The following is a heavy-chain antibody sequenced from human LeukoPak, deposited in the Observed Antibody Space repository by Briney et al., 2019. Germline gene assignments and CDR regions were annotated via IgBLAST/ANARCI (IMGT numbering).Heavy chain of an antibody. CDR2: IKQDGSEK. D-gene: IGHD6-13*01. CDR1: GFTFSTYW. CDR3: ARDSASNDY. J-gene: IGHJ4*02. Sequence: GGSMRLSCEAYGFTFSTYWMSWVRQAPGKGLEWVASIKQDGSEKYYVDSVKGRFTISRDNAKNSLYLQMNSLRAEDTAMYYCARDSASNDYWGQGTLVTVSS. V-gene: IGHV3-7*01.